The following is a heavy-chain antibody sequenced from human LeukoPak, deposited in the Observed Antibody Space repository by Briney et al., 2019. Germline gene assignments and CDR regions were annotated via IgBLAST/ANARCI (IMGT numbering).Heavy chain of an antibody. D-gene: IGHD3-3*01. Sequence: SETLSLTCTVSGGSISSSSYYWGWIRQPPGKGLEWIGSIYYSGSTYYNPSLKSRVTISVDTSKNQFSLKLSSVTAADTAVYYCALLPFPYDFSMIYWGQGTLVTVSS. J-gene: IGHJ4*02. CDR2: IYYSGST. CDR3: ALLPFPYDFSMIY. V-gene: IGHV4-39*01. CDR1: GGSISSSSYY.